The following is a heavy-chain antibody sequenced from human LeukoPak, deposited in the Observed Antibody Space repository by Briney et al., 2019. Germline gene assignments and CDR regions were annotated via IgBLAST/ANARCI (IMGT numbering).Heavy chain of an antibody. D-gene: IGHD3-10*01. CDR3: ATRESSMARTF. CDR1: GFIFSDYW. CDR2: INEVGTKE. Sequence: GGSLRLSCAASGFIFSDYWMNWVRQVPGKGLEWVANINEVGTKEDYVDSVRGRFTISRDNTNNTLYLQMNSLRAEDTALYYCATRESSMARTFWGQGTLVTVSS. J-gene: IGHJ4*02. V-gene: IGHV3-7*01.